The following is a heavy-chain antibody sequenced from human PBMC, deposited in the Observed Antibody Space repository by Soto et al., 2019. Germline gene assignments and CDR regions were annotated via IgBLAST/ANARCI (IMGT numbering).Heavy chain of an antibody. J-gene: IGHJ4*02. V-gene: IGHV3-30-3*01. CDR2: ISYDGSNK. CDR1: GFTFSSYA. CDR3: ARDSLWFGEGQTIDY. Sequence: HPGGSLRLSCAASGFTFSSYAMHWVRQAPGKGLEWVAVISYDGSNKYYADSVKGRFTISRDNSKNTLYLQMNSLRAEDTAVYYCARDSLWFGEGQTIDYWGQGTLVTVSS. D-gene: IGHD3-10*01.